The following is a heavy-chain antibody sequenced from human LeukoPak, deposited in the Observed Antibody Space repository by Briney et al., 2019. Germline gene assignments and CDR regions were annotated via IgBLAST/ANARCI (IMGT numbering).Heavy chain of an antibody. J-gene: IGHJ4*02. CDR1: GFTFSSYA. V-gene: IGHV3-23*01. CDR3: AKDLYDSSGYYSGFDY. D-gene: IGHD3-22*01. CDR2: ISGSGGST. Sequence: GGSLRLSCAASGFTFSSYAMSWVRQAPGKGLEWVSAISGSGGSTYYADSVEGRFTISRDNSKNTLYLQMNSLRAEDTAVYYCAKDLYDSSGYYSGFDYWGQGTLVTVSS.